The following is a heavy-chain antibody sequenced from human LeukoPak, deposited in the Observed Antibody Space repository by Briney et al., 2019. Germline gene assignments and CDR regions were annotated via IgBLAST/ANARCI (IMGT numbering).Heavy chain of an antibody. CDR1: GFTFSSYS. CDR3: ARVSGSGYDLAFDY. J-gene: IGHJ4*02. D-gene: IGHD5-12*01. CDR2: ISSSSTI. Sequence: GGSLRLSCAASGFTFSSYSMNWVRQAPGKGLEWVSYISSSSTIYYADSVKGRFTISRDNAKNSLYLQMNSLRAEDTAVYYCARVSGSGYDLAFDYWGQGTLVTVSS. V-gene: IGHV3-48*01.